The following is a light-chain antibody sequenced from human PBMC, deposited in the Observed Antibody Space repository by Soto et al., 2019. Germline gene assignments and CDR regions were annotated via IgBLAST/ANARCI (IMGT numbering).Light chain of an antibody. J-gene: IGKJ1*01. CDR1: QDIDIS. CDR3: QHYDTFSWT. CDR2: AAS. V-gene: IGKV1-5*01. Sequence: DIQMTQSPSTLSASVGDRITITCRASQDIDISLAWFQQRPGKAPKLLIYAASGLNSGVPSTFSGSGSGTEFTLTISSVQPDDFATYFCQHYDTFSWTFGQGTKVDSK.